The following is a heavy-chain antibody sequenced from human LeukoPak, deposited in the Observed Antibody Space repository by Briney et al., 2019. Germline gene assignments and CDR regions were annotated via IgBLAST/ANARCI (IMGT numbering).Heavy chain of an antibody. V-gene: IGHV3-23*01. CDR2: ISASGDTA. J-gene: IGHJ4*02. D-gene: IGHD4-11*01. CDR3: ASGCHSNNCQLPPY. Sequence: GGSLRLSCAASGFAVSSNHMNWVRQAPGKGLEWVSVISASGDTAYYTDSVKGRFNISRDNSKNTLYLQMSSLRAEDTAIYYCASGCHSNNCQLPPYWGQGTLVTVSS. CDR1: GFAVSSNH.